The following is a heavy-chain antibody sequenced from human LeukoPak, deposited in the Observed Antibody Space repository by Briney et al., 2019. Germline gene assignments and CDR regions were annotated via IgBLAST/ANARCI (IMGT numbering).Heavy chain of an antibody. CDR3: ARDQRTYYLGSGSYYKVDRLDF. CDR2: VIPVLGRS. V-gene: IGHV1-69*10. Sequence: ASLKVSCKSSGEDLNNYLITWVRQAPGQGLEWVGHVIPVLGRSNFAQKYQGRITITADESTNTAYMELRSLSSEDTAVYYCARDQRTYYLGSGSYYKVDRLDFWGQGTLVTVSS. CDR1: GEDLNNYL. J-gene: IGHJ4*02. D-gene: IGHD3-10*01.